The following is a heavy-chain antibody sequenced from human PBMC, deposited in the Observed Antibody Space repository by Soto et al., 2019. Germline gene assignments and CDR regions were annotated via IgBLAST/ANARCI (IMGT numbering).Heavy chain of an antibody. D-gene: IGHD3-16*01. J-gene: IGHJ5*02. CDR3: ERALQSYDCEIGP. Sequence: QVQLQESGPGLVKPSQTLSLTCTVSGDSISRGAYYWTWIRQHPGKGLEWIGYISNSGRPYYNPSLKSLITVSLDTADKRVSLKLTSVTAADTAMYYCERALQSYDCEIGPMGQVTLFTVAS. CDR1: GDSISRGAYY. CDR2: ISNSGRP. V-gene: IGHV4-31*01.